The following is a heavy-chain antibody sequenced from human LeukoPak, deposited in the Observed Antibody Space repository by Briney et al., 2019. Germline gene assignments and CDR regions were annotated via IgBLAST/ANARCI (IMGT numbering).Heavy chain of an antibody. CDR1: GYSFTSYW. J-gene: IGHJ3*02. V-gene: IGHV5-51*01. Sequence: GESLKISCKGSGYSFTSYWIGWVRQMPGKGLEWMGIIYPGDSDTRYSPSFQGQVTISADKSISTAYLQWSSLKASDTAMYYCARYPPGVVIMGDAFDIWGQGTMVTVSS. CDR3: ARYPPGVVIMGDAFDI. D-gene: IGHD3-3*01. CDR2: IYPGDSDT.